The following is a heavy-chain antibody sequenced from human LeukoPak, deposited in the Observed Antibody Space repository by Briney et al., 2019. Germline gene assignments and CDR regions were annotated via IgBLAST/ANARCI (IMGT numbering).Heavy chain of an antibody. Sequence: GGSLRLPCAASGFTFSSYAMSWVRQAPGKGLEWVSAISGSGGSTYYADSVKGRFTISRDNSKNTLYLQMNSLRAEDTAVYYCAKTGDGYCSGGSCYSGWYFDLWGRGTLVTVSS. CDR2: ISGSGGST. J-gene: IGHJ2*01. V-gene: IGHV3-23*01. D-gene: IGHD2-15*01. CDR1: GFTFSSYA. CDR3: AKTGDGYCSGGSCYSGWYFDL.